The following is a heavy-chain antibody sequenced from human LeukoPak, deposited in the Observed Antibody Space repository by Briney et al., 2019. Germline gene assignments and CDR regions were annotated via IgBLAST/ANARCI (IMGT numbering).Heavy chain of an antibody. CDR3: ARGLRIAAAGAFFDY. Sequence: SETLSLTCAVYGGSFSGYYWSWIRQPPGKGLEWIGEINHSGSTNYNPSLKSRVTISVDTSKNQFSLKLSSVTAADTAVYYCARGLRIAAAGAFFDYWGQGTLVTVSS. CDR1: GGSFSGYY. J-gene: IGHJ4*02. V-gene: IGHV4-34*01. D-gene: IGHD6-13*01. CDR2: INHSGST.